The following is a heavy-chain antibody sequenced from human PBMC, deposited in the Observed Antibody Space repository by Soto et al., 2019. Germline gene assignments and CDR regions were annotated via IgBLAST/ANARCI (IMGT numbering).Heavy chain of an antibody. D-gene: IGHD1-26*01. CDR2: IVVGSGNT. Sequence: SVKVSCKASGFTFTSSSVQWLRQALGQRLEWIGWIVVGSGNTNYAQKFQERVTITRDMSTSTAYMELSSLRSEDTAVYYCAAVGATQTWDAFDIWGQGTMVTVSS. CDR1: GFTFTSSS. J-gene: IGHJ3*02. CDR3: AAVGATQTWDAFDI. V-gene: IGHV1-58*01.